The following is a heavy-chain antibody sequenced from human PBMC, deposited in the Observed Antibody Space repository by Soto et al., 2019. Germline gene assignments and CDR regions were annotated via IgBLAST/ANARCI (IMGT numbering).Heavy chain of an antibody. CDR1: GFSLTISGVG. D-gene: IGHD3-22*01. CDR3: ARRPLNADYYDSSGYPSNWYFDL. Sequence: QITLKESGPTLVKSTQTLTLTCTFSGFSLTISGVGVGWIRQPPGKALEWLALIYWDDVKRYSPSLRSRLTTTKDTSKNQVVLTMPNMDPVDTATYYCARRPLNADYYDSSGYPSNWYFDLWGRGTLVTVSS. J-gene: IGHJ2*01. CDR2: IYWDDVK. V-gene: IGHV2-5*02.